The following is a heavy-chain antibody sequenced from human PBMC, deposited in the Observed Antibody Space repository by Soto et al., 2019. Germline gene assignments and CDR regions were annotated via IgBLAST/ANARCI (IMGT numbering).Heavy chain of an antibody. CDR2: IRAAGTT. Sequence: EVELVESGGDLVQPGEPLRLSCVASEFTVSTNHMSWVRQPPGKGVEGVSLIRAAGTTSYADSVRGRFTISRDISKNTLYLQMHSLRAEDTAVYYCARRSPDFGDYVYWGQGTLVAVSP. CDR3: ARRSPDFGDYVY. CDR1: EFTVSTNH. D-gene: IGHD4-17*01. J-gene: IGHJ4*02. V-gene: IGHV3-66*04.